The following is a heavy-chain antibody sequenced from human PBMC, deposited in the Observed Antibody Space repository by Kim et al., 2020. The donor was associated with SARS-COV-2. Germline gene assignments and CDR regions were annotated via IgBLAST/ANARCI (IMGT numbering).Heavy chain of an antibody. CDR3: ARGQLVIDY. V-gene: IGHV3-33*01. D-gene: IGHD6-6*01. J-gene: IGHJ4*02. CDR2: SNK. Sequence: SNKYYADSVKGRFTISRDNSKNTLYLQMNSLRAEDTAVYYWARGQLVIDYWGQGTLVTVSS.